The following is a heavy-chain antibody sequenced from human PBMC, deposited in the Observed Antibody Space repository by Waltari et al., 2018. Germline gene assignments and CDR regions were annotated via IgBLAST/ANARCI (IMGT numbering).Heavy chain of an antibody. D-gene: IGHD2-21*02. CDR1: GFTFSSYW. V-gene: IGHV3-7*01. J-gene: IGHJ4*02. CDR2: IKQDGSEK. CDR3: AREGTMVVTSDY. Sequence: EVQLVESGGGLVQPGGSLRLSCAASGFTFSSYWMSWVRQAPGKGLAWVANIKQDGSEKDYVDSVKGRFTISGDNAKNSLYLQMNSLRAEDTAVYYCAREGTMVVTSDYWGQGTLVTVSS.